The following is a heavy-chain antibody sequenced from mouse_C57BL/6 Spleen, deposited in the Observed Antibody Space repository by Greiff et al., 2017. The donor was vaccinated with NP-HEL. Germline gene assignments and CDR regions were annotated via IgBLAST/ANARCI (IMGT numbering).Heavy chain of an antibody. D-gene: IGHD2-3*01. CDR2: ISNGGGST. Sequence: DVKLVESGGGLVQPGGSLKLSCAASGFTFSDYYMYWVRQTPEKRLEWVAYISNGGGSTYYPDTVKGRFTISRDNAKNTLYLQMSRLKSEDTAMYYCARHSIYDGYHYFDYWGQGTTLTVSS. V-gene: IGHV5-12*01. CDR3: ARHSIYDGYHYFDY. J-gene: IGHJ2*01. CDR1: GFTFSDYY.